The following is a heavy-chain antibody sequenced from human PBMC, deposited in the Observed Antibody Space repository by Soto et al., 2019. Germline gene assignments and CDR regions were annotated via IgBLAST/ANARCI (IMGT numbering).Heavy chain of an antibody. CDR1: GFSVSNIY. CDR2: IYTNNVM. CDR3: AIGTGDPGGNSGESFDF. J-gene: IGHJ4*02. V-gene: IGHV3-66*01. Sequence: TGGSLRLSCAASGFSVSNIYITWVRQPPGKGLEWVSTIYTNNVMCYADSVKGRFTISRDNSKNTVSLQMNSLRVEDTAVYYCAIGTGDPGGNSGESFDFWGQGTLVTVSS. D-gene: IGHD7-27*01.